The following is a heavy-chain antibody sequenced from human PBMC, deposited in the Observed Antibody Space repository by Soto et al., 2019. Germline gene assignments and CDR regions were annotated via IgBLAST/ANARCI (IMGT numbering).Heavy chain of an antibody. D-gene: IGHD3-22*01. J-gene: IGHJ4*02. Sequence: QVQLVESGGGVVQPGRSLSLSCAASGFSFSDYPMHWVRQAPGKGLEWVASISSTGMKEYYGDSVNGRLTIARDTSKNTLYLQMSSLRAEDAAVYYCARESCYSDSSGNYYSNCFDSWGQGTLVTVSS. CDR3: ARESCYSDSSGNYYSNCFDS. CDR2: ISSTGMKE. CDR1: GFSFSDYP. V-gene: IGHV3-30*04.